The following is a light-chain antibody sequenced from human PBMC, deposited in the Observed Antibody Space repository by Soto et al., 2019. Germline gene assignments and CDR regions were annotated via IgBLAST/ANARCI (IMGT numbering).Light chain of an antibody. Sequence: ELVITQSPATLSVSPGERAILSCRASQSVSSNLAWYQQKPGQAPRLLIYGASTRATGIPARFSGSGSGTEFTLTISSLQSEDFAVYYCQQYNNWPRAFGQGTKVDIK. J-gene: IGKJ1*01. CDR1: QSVSSN. V-gene: IGKV3-15*01. CDR2: GAS. CDR3: QQYNNWPRA.